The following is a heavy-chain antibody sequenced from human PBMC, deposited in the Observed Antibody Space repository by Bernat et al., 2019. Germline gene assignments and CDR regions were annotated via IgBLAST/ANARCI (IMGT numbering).Heavy chain of an antibody. V-gene: IGHV3-30-3*01. D-gene: IGHD4-17*01. CDR2: ISSDGSNK. Sequence: QVQLVESGGGVVQPGRSLRLSCAASGFTFSSYAMHWVRQAPGKGLEWVAVISSDGSNKYYADSVKGRFTISRDNSKNTLYLPMNSLRAEDTAVYYCARDALRSVYYYYYGMDVWGQGTTVTVSS. J-gene: IGHJ6*02. CDR3: ARDALRSVYYYYYGMDV. CDR1: GFTFSSYA.